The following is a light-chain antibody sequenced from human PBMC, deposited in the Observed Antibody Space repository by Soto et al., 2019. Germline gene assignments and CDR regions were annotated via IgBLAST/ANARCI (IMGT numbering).Light chain of an antibody. CDR2: AAS. J-gene: IGKJ1*01. CDR3: QQANSLPRT. Sequence: DIQMTQSPSSVSASVGDRVTITCRASQAISTWLAWYQQKPGKAPKFLNYAASNLQTGVPARFSGSGSWTDFAISMRSLQPEDFSTNNCQQANSLPRTFGQATVVEIK. CDR1: QAISTW. V-gene: IGKV1D-12*01.